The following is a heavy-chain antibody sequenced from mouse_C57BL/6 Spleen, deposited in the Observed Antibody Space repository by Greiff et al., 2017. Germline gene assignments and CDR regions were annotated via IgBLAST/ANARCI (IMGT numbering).Heavy chain of an antibody. D-gene: IGHD2-3*01. CDR2: INPGSGGT. CDR3: AREDDGLDY. CDR1: GYAFTNYL. Sequence: QVQLQQSGAELVRPGTSVKVSCKASGYAFTNYLIEWVKQRPGQGLEWIGVINPGSGGTNYNEKFKGKATLTADKSSSTAYMQLSSLTSDDSAVYFCAREDDGLDYWGQGTTLTVSS. V-gene: IGHV1-54*01. J-gene: IGHJ2*01.